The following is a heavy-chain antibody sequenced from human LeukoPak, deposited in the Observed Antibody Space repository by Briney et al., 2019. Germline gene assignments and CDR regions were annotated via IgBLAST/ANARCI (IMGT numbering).Heavy chain of an antibody. V-gene: IGHV1-46*01. Sequence: AAVKVSFKASGYTFTSYYMHLVRQAPGQGLGWMGIINPSGGSTNYAQKFQGRVTMTRDTSTSTVYMELSSLRSEATAVYYCAREMATPRGYYFDYWGQGTLVTVSS. J-gene: IGHJ4*02. CDR2: INPSGGST. D-gene: IGHD5-24*01. CDR3: AREMATPRGYYFDY. CDR1: GYTFTSYY.